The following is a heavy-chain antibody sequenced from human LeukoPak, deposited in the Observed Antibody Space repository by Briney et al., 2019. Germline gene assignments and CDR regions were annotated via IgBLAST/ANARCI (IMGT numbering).Heavy chain of an antibody. J-gene: IGHJ6*04. V-gene: IGHV3-30*04. CDR2: ISYDGSNK. Sequence: QPGRSLRLSCAASGFTFSSYAMHWVRQAPGKGLEWVAVISYDGSNKYYADSVKVRFTISRDNSKNTLYLQMNSLRAEDTAVYYCARDLRVSWAYGMDVWGKGTTVTVSS. D-gene: IGHD4-17*01. CDR3: ARDLRVSWAYGMDV. CDR1: GFTFSSYA.